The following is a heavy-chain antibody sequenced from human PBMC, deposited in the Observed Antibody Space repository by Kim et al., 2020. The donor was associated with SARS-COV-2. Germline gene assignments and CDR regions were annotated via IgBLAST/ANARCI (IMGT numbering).Heavy chain of an antibody. J-gene: IGHJ4*02. CDR3: ARERGSSWYRQIDY. V-gene: IGHV1-18*01. D-gene: IGHD6-13*01. Sequence: APQFPGRVTLTTDTSTSTAYMGLRSLRSDDTAVYYCARERGSSWYRQIDYWGQGTLVTVSS.